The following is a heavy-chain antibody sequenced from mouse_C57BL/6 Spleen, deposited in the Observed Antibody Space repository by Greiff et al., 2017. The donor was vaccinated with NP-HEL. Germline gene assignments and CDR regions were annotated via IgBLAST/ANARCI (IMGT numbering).Heavy chain of an antibody. J-gene: IGHJ2*01. CDR2: IYPGSGST. V-gene: IGHV1-55*01. CDR1: GYTFTSYW. D-gene: IGHD2-5*01. CDR3: ARNPSYYSNFYLDY. Sequence: VQLQQPGAELVKPGASVKMSCKASGYTFTSYWITWVKQRPGQGLEWIGDIYPGSGSTNYNEKFKSKATLTVDTSSSTAYMQLSRLTSEDSAVYYGARNPSYYSNFYLDYWGQGTTLTVSS.